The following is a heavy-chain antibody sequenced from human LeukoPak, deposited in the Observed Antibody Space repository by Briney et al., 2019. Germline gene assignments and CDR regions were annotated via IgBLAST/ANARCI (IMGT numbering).Heavy chain of an antibody. J-gene: IGHJ4*02. V-gene: IGHV1-18*01. CDR3: ARDRNSGSYFPTTSDY. CDR1: GYTFTSYG. Sequence: ASVKVSCKASGYTFTSYGISWVRQAPGQGLEWMGWNSGYKGNTKYAQKFQGRVTMTTDTSTSTAYMELRSLRSDDTAVYYCARDRNSGSYFPTTSDYWGQGTLVTVSS. CDR2: NSGYKGNT. D-gene: IGHD1-26*01.